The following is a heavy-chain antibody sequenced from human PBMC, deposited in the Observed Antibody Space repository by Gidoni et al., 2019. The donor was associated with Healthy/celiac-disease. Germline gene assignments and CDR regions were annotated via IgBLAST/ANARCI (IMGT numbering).Heavy chain of an antibody. CDR1: GFPFSSYA. V-gene: IGHV3-23*01. CDR2: ISGSGGST. Sequence: EVQLLESGGGLVQPGGSLRLSCAASGFPFSSYAMSWVRQAPGKGLEWVSAISGSGGSTYYADSVKGRFTISRDNSKNTLYLQMNSLRAEDTAVYYCAKSPIKGGDLRWPIDYWGQGTLVTVSS. D-gene: IGHD4-17*01. CDR3: AKSPIKGGDLRWPIDY. J-gene: IGHJ4*02.